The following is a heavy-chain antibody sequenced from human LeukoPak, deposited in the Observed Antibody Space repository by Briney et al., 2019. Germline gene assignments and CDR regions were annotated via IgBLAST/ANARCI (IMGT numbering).Heavy chain of an antibody. CDR1: GYSFTSYW. D-gene: IGHD3-10*01. J-gene: IGHJ5*02. CDR3: ARSITMVRGVFFNWFDP. CDR2: IYPGDSDT. Sequence: GESLKISCKGSGYSFTSYWIGWVRQMPGKGLEWMGIIYPGDSDTRYSPSFQGQVTISADKSISTAHLQWSSLKASDTAMYYCARSITMVRGVFFNWFDPWGQGTLVTVSS. V-gene: IGHV5-51*01.